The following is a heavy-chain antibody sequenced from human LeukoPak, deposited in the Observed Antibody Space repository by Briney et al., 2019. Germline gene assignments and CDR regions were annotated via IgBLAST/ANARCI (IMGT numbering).Heavy chain of an antibody. CDR1: GYTFTSYG. D-gene: IGHD2-2*01. J-gene: IGHJ5*02. Sequence: VASVKVSCKASGYTFTSYGISWVRQAPGQGLEWMGWISAYNGNTNYAQKLQGRVTMTTDTSTSTAYMELRSLRSDDTAVYYCARDLLEGSPYCSSTSCYNWFDPWGQGTLVTVSS. V-gene: IGHV1-18*01. CDR2: ISAYNGNT. CDR3: ARDLLEGSPYCSSTSCYNWFDP.